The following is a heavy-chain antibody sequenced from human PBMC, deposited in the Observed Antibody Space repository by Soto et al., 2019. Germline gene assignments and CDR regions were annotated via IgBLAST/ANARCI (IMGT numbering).Heavy chain of an antibody. D-gene: IGHD7-27*01. Sequence: QVQLVQSGAEVKKPGSSVKVACKASGGTLSTFSVSWVRQAPGQGLEWMGRVSPILGTAVYAQKCQGRVTITADKFTNTVYMVLSRLISEDTSVYYCATNRGFTGNWGDTYDIWGQGTMVAVSS. CDR3: ATNRGFTGNWGDTYDI. J-gene: IGHJ3*02. V-gene: IGHV1-69*08. CDR1: GGTLSTFS. CDR2: VSPILGTA.